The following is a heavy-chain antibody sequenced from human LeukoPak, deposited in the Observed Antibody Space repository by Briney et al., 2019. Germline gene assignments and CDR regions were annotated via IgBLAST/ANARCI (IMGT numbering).Heavy chain of an antibody. CDR1: GGTFSSYA. Sequence: ASVKVSCTASGGTFSSYAISWVPQAPGQGLEWLGRIIPILGIANYAQKFQGRVTITADKSTSTAYMELSSLRSEDTAVYYCARGGSSSGLLDYWGQGTLVTVSS. D-gene: IGHD6-6*01. V-gene: IGHV1-69*04. CDR3: ARGGSSSGLLDY. CDR2: IIPILGIA. J-gene: IGHJ4*02.